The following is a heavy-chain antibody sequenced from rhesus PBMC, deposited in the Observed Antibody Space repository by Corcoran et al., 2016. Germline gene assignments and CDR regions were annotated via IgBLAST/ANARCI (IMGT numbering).Heavy chain of an antibody. CDR2: INGYSGRT. V-gene: IGHV4-80*01. CDR1: GGSFRSYW. Sequence: QVQLQESGPGLVKPSETLSLTCDVSGGSFRSYWWTWIRQSQGKGLERIGEINGYSGRTNSNPSLQSRVSIAMAVSKNQFSLRLTSVTAADTAVYYCTSPVRYRFDVWGPGVLVSVSS. CDR3: TSPVRYRFDV. J-gene: IGHJ5-1*01. D-gene: IGHD3-9*01.